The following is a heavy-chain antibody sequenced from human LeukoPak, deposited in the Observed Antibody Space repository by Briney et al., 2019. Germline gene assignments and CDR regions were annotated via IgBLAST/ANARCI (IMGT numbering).Heavy chain of an antibody. V-gene: IGHV4-39*01. D-gene: IGHD6-19*01. J-gene: IGHJ4*02. CDR2: VYYTGTT. CDR1: GGSISSRNYY. CDR3: ARHVSVAVTNFFDY. Sequence: PSESLSLTCTVSGGSISSRNYYWGWIRQPPGKGLEWIGGVYYTGTTYSNPSLKSRVTISVDTSKNQFSLRLSSVTAADTAVYYCARHVSVAVTNFFDYWGQGTLVTVSS.